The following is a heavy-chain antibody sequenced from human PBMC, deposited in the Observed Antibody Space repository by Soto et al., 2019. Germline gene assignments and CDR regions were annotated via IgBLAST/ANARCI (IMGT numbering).Heavy chain of an antibody. CDR2: ISGSGTTT. Sequence: EVQLLESGGGLVQPGGSLRLSCAASGLNFNNYAMTWVRQAPGKGLEWVSGISGSGTTTYYSDSVKGRFTISRDNSKNTLYLQMNRLRAEDTAIYYCAKVSLGATTIADFSYYGMDVWGQGTAVTVSS. CDR3: AKVSLGATTIADFSYYGMDV. CDR1: GLNFNNYA. V-gene: IGHV3-23*01. J-gene: IGHJ6*02. D-gene: IGHD1-26*01.